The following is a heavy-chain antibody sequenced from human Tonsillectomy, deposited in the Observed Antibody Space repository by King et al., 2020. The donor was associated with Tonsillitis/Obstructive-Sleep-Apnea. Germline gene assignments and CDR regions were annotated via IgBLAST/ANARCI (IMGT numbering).Heavy chain of an antibody. CDR3: ARDPADWGLNWYFDL. D-gene: IGHD7-27*01. CDR2: INTGTENP. Sequence: VQLVESGSELKKPGASVKVSCKASGYTFTNCAINWVRQAPGQGLEWMGWINTGTENPTYAQGFTGRFVFSLDTSVSPAYLQISSLKAEDTAVDYCARDPADWGLNWYFDLWGRGTLVTVSS. CDR1: GYTFTNCA. J-gene: IGHJ2*01. V-gene: IGHV7-4-1*02.